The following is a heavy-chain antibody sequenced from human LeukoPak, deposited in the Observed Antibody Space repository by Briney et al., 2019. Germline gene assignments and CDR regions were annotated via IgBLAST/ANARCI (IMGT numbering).Heavy chain of an antibody. J-gene: IGHJ4*02. Sequence: ASVKVSCKASGYTFTSYDINWVRQATAQGLEWMGWMNPNSGNTGYAQKFQGRVTMTRNTSINTAYMELSSLRSEDTAVYYCARGPYSSSWYGVDYWGQGTLVTVSS. V-gene: IGHV1-8*01. CDR3: ARGPYSSSWYGVDY. CDR2: MNPNSGNT. CDR1: GYTFTSYD. D-gene: IGHD6-13*01.